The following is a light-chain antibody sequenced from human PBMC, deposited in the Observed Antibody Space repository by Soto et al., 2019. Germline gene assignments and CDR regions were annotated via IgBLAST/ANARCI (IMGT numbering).Light chain of an antibody. CDR3: QQYGSSPT. CDR2: ATS. V-gene: IGKV3-20*01. Sequence: EIVLTQSPGTLSLSPGERATLSCRASQSVDSTYLAWYQQKPDQSPRLLIYATSTRAAGIPDRFSGSGSGTDFTLTISRLEPEDFAVYYCQQYGSSPTFGQGTKVDI. CDR1: QSVDSTY. J-gene: IGKJ1*01.